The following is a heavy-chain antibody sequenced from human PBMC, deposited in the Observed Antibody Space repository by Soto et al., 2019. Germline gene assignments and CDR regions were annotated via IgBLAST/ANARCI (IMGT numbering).Heavy chain of an antibody. D-gene: IGHD3-22*01. CDR3: ARRGYDYDSSGYYLVY. Sequence: PGGSLRLSCAASGFTFSSYWMSWVRQAPGKGLEWVANIKQDGSEKYYVDSVKGRFTISRDNAKNSLYLQMSSLRAEDTAVYYCARRGYDYDSSGYYLVYWGQGTLVTVSS. J-gene: IGHJ4*02. V-gene: IGHV3-7*03. CDR2: IKQDGSEK. CDR1: GFTFSSYW.